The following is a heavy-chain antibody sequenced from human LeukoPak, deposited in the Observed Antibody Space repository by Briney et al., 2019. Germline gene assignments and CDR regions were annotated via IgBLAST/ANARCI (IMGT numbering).Heavy chain of an antibody. CDR2: FDPEDGET. CDR3: ATGRLGELSLDY. Sequence: ASVKVSCKVSGSTLTELSMRWVRQAPGKGLEWMGGFDPEDGETIYAQKFQGRVTMTEDTSTDTAYMELSSLRSEDTAVYYCATGRLGELSLDYWGQGTLVTVSS. V-gene: IGHV1-24*01. D-gene: IGHD3-16*02. CDR1: GSTLTELS. J-gene: IGHJ4*02.